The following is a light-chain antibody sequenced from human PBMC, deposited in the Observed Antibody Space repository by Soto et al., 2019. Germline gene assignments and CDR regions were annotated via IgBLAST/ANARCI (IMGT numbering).Light chain of an antibody. V-gene: IGLV2-14*01. J-gene: IGLJ1*01. CDR2: DVS. CDR1: SSDVGRYHY. Sequence: QSALTQPASVSGSPGQSITISCTGTSSDVGRYHYVSWYQQHPGKAPTLMIYDVSNRPSGVSNRFSGSKSGNTASLTISGRQAEDEADYYWSSDTSSSTLSVFGTGTTLTVL. CDR3: SSDTSSSTLSV.